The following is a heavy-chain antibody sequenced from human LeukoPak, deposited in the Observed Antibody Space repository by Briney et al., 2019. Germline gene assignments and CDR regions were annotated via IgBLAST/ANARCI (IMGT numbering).Heavy chain of an antibody. V-gene: IGHV4-39*07. CDR2: IYYNGST. CDR3: ARGTTDYGSNSVVFDY. CDR1: GGSISSYY. Sequence: SQTLSLTCAVSGGSISSYYWSWIRQPPGQGLGWVGSIYYNGSTYSNPSPKSRVTISVDRSKNKFYLKLSSVTAADTAAYYCARGTTDYGSNSVVFDYWGQGTLVTVSS. J-gene: IGHJ4*02. D-gene: IGHD4-23*01.